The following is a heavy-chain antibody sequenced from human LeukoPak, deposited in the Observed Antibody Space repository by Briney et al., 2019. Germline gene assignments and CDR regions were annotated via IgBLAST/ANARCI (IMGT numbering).Heavy chain of an antibody. V-gene: IGHV1-69*13. D-gene: IGHD1-1*01. CDR3: ARDSDSIKGGRTGTFDY. J-gene: IGHJ4*02. CDR1: GGTFSSYS. CDR2: IIPIFGTA. Sequence: ASVKVSCKASGGTFSSYSISWVRQAPGQGLEWMGGIIPIFGTANYAQKFQGRVTITADESTSTAYMELSSLRSEDTAVYYCARDSDSIKGGRTGTFDYWGQGTLVTVSS.